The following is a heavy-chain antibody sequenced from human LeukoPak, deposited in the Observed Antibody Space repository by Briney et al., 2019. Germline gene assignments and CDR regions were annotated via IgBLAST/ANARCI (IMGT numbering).Heavy chain of an antibody. CDR3: AKDLEGRYCSGGSCFRSFDY. CDR1: GFPFSDHN. J-gene: IGHJ4*02. D-gene: IGHD2-15*01. V-gene: IGHV3-30*18. CDR2: ISYDGSNK. Sequence: GGSLRLSCAASGFPFSDHNIHWVRRAPGKGLEWVAVISYDGSNKYYADSVKGRFTISRDNSKNTLYLQMNSLRAEDTAVYYCAKDLEGRYCSGGSCFRSFDYWGQGTLVTVSS.